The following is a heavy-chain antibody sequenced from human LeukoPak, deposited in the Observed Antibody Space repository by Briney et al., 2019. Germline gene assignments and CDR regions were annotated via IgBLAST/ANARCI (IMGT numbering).Heavy chain of an antibody. Sequence: GGSLRLSCTTSGFNFGDYAMSWFRQAPEKGLEGVGFITNKAFGGTAEYAASVKGRFTVSRDDSRSIAYLQMDNLRTEDTGVYYCTRDEYGVGSNFFDYWGQGTLVTVST. J-gene: IGHJ4*02. V-gene: IGHV3-49*03. D-gene: IGHD4-17*01. CDR1: GFNFGDYA. CDR3: TRDEYGVGSNFFDY. CDR2: ITNKAFGGTA.